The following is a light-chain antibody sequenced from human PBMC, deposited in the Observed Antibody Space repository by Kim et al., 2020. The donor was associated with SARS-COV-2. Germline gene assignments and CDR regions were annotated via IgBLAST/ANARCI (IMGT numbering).Light chain of an antibody. CDR1: QSVSRNY. V-gene: IGKV3-20*01. J-gene: IGKJ2*01. CDR3: QQYGSSPYT. CDR2: GAS. Sequence: LSPGERATLSCRASQSVSRNYLAWYQQRPGQAPRLLVYGASGRATGIPDRFSGSGSGTDFTLTISRLEPEDFAVYYCQQYGSSPYTFGQGTKLEIK.